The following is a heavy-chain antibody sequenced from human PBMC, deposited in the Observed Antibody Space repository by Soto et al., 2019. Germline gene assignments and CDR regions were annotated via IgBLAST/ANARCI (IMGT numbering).Heavy chain of an antibody. J-gene: IGHJ3*02. CDR3: AREDRGDDAFDS. Sequence: QVHLVESGGGVVQPGRSLRLSCAASGFTFSSYGMHWVRQAPGKGLEWVAVIWCDGSNKYYADSVRGRFTISRDNNKNTLHLKMNSRRAEDEAVYYCAREDRGDDAFDSWGQGTMVTVSS. V-gene: IGHV3-33*08. D-gene: IGHD3-10*01. CDR1: GFTFSSYG. CDR2: IWCDGSNK.